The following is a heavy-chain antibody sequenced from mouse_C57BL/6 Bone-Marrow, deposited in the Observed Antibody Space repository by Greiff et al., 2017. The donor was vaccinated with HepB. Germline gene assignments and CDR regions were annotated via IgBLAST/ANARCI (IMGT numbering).Heavy chain of an antibody. CDR1: GYTFTSYW. CDR2: IDPSDSYT. V-gene: IGHV1-69*01. CDR3: ARGFITTFDG. Sequence: VQLQQPGAELVLPGASVKLSCKASGYTFTSYWMHWVKQRPGQGLEWIGEIDPSDSYTNYNQKFKGKSTLTVDKSSSTAYMQLSSLTSEDSAVFYCARGFITTFDGWGAGTTGTVSS. J-gene: IGHJ1*01. D-gene: IGHD1-2*01.